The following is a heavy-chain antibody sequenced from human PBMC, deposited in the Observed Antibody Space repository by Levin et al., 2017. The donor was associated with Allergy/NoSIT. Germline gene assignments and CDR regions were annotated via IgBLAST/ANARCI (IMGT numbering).Heavy chain of an antibody. J-gene: IGHJ4*02. D-gene: IGHD4-11*01. Sequence: GESLKISCKASGYTFTSYGISWVRQAPGQGLEWMGWISAYNGNTNYAQKLQGRVTMTTDTSTSTAYMELRSLRSDDTAVYYCARGRRGTTVWDYWGQGTLVTVSS. CDR2: ISAYNGNT. CDR3: ARGRRGTTVWDY. V-gene: IGHV1-18*01. CDR1: GYTFTSYG.